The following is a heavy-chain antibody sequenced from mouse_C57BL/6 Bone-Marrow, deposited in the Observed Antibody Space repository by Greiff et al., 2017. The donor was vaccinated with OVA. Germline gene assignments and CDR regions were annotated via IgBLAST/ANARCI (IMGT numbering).Heavy chain of an antibody. CDR3: ARRGYYGSPYFDY. CDR1: GYTFTSYW. D-gene: IGHD1-1*01. V-gene: IGHV1-64*01. CDR2: IHPNSGST. Sequence: VQLQQSGAELVKPGASVKLSCKASGYTFTSYWMHWVKQRPGQGLEWIGMIHPNSGSTNYNEKFKSKATLTVDKSSSTAYMQLSSLTSEDSAVYYGARRGYYGSPYFDYWGQGTTLTVSS. J-gene: IGHJ2*01.